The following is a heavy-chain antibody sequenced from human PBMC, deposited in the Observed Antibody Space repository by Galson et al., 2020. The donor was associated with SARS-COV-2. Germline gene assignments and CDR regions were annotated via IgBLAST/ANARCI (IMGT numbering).Heavy chain of an antibody. Sequence: GGSLRLSCAASEFIFSRYWMSWVRQAPGKGLEWVANIKEDGGEKYYVDSVKGRFTISRDNAKNSLFLQMNSLRAEDTAVYHCARAQPWGVVVGATIRNDYYMDVWGKGTTVTVSS. CDR3: ARAQPWGVVVGATIRNDYYMDV. J-gene: IGHJ6*03. D-gene: IGHD2-15*01. V-gene: IGHV3-7*01. CDR1: EFIFSRYW. CDR2: IKEDGGEK.